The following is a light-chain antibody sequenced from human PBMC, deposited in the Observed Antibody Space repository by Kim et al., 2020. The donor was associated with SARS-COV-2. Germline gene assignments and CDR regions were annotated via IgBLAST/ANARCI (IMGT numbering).Light chain of an antibody. CDR2: WAS. CDR3: QQYYTFPLT. Sequence: DIVMTQSPDSLAVSLGERATINCKSSQSVLNRSNNKNYLAWYQQKPGQPPKLLMYWASTRESGVPDRFSGSGSGTDFTLTISCLQAEDVAIYYCQQYYTFPLTFGGGTKVDIK. V-gene: IGKV4-1*01. J-gene: IGKJ4*01. CDR1: QSVLNRSNNKNY.